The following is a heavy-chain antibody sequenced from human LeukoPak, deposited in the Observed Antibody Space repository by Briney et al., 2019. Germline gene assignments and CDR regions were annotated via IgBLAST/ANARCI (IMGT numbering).Heavy chain of an antibody. Sequence: PGRSLRLSCAASGFTFSSYGMHWVRQAPGKGLEWVAVISYDGSNKYYADSVKGRFTISRDNSKNTLYLQMNSLRAEDTAVYYCAREGMGITIFGVVIMDYYYYYMDVWGKGTTVTVSS. CDR2: ISYDGSNK. J-gene: IGHJ6*03. CDR3: AREGMGITIFGVVIMDYYYYYMDV. D-gene: IGHD3-3*01. CDR1: GFTFSSYG. V-gene: IGHV3-30*03.